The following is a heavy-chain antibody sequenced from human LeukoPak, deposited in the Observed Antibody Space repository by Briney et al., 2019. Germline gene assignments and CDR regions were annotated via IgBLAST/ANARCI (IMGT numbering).Heavy chain of an antibody. Sequence: GGSLRLSCAASGFTFSSYWMHWVRQAPGKGLVWVSRINTDGSSTSYADSVKGRFTISRDNAKNTLYLQMNSLRAEDTAAYYCARVQVDCSSTSCSKPRGYYYMDVWGKGTTVTVSS. CDR3: ARVQVDCSSTSCSKPRGYYYMDV. D-gene: IGHD2-2*01. CDR2: INTDGSST. J-gene: IGHJ6*03. CDR1: GFTFSSYW. V-gene: IGHV3-74*01.